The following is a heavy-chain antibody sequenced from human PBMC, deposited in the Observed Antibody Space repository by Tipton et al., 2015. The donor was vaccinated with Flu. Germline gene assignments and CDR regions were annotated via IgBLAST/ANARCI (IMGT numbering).Heavy chain of an antibody. CDR3: ARQDYYDVDLDDWYFDL. CDR1: GDSITNYY. J-gene: IGHJ2*01. Sequence: LRLSCIVSGDSITNYYWSWIRQAPGKGLEWIGYISNVGSTTYNPSPKNRVSISRDTSKTQFSLKVVSVTAADTAVYYCARQDYYDVDLDDWYFDLWGRGTLVTVSS. CDR2: ISNVGST. V-gene: IGHV4-59*01. D-gene: IGHD3-22*01.